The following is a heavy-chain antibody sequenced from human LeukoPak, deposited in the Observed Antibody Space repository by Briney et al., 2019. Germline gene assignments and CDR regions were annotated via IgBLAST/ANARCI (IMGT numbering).Heavy chain of an antibody. CDR1: GFTFSSYS. D-gene: IGHD6-13*01. CDR3: ARVIRGSIQQQLVLLDAFDI. V-gene: IGHV3-21*01. Sequence: GGSLRLSCAASGFTFSSYSMNWVRQAPGKGLEWVSSISSSSSYIYCADSVKGRFTISRDNAKNSLYLRMNSLRAEDTAVYYCARVIRGSIQQQLVLLDAFDIWGQGTMVTVSS. J-gene: IGHJ3*02. CDR2: ISSSSSYI.